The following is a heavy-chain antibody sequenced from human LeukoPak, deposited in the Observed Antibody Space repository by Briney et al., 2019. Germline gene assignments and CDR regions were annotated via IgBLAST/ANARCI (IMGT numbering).Heavy chain of an antibody. CDR3: ASQAVVPAAIVDY. Sequence: SETLSLTCAVSGYSISSGYYWGWIRQPPGKGLEWIGSIYHSGSTYYNPSPKSRVTISVDTSKNQFSLKLSSVTAADTAVYYCASQAVVPAAIVDYWGQGTLVTVSS. J-gene: IGHJ4*02. CDR1: GYSISSGYY. V-gene: IGHV4-38-2*01. D-gene: IGHD2-2*02. CDR2: IYHSGST.